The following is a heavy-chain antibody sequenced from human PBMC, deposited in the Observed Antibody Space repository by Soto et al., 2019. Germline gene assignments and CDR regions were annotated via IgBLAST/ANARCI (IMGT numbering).Heavy chain of an antibody. CDR2: ISSTDATI. CDR1: GFTLTDYY. CDR3: ARDFSSGWSVHYQYYGMDV. Sequence: QMQLVESGGGLVKPGGSLRLSCAASGFTLTDYYMIWVRQAPGKGLEWISYISSTDATIYYADSVKGRFTISRDNAKSSLYLQMNSLRAEDTAVYYCARDFSSGWSVHYQYYGMDVWGQGSTVTVSS. J-gene: IGHJ6*02. V-gene: IGHV3-11*01. D-gene: IGHD6-19*01.